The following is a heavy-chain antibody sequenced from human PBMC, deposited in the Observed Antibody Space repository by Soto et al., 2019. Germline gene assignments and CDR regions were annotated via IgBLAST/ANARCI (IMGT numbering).Heavy chain of an antibody. CDR3: AKVSQYSNYAAYYFDY. Sequence: SGGSLRLSCAASGFTFSSYAMSWVRQAPGKGLEWVSAISGSGGSTYYADSVKGRFTISRDNSKNTLYLQMNSLRAEDTAVYYCAKVSQYSNYAAYYFDYWGQGTLVTVSS. D-gene: IGHD4-4*01. CDR1: GFTFSSYA. V-gene: IGHV3-23*01. J-gene: IGHJ4*02. CDR2: ISGSGGST.